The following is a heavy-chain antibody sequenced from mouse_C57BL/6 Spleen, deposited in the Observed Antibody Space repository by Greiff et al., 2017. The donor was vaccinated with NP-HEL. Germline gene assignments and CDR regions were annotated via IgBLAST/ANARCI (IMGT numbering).Heavy chain of an antibody. V-gene: IGHV1-4*01. CDR3: TRDYYGSSYVFDY. D-gene: IGHD1-1*01. J-gene: IGHJ2*01. Sequence: VQLQQSGAELARPGASVKMSCKASGYTFTSYTMHWVKQRPGQGLEWIGYINPSSGYTKYNQKFKDKATLTADKSSSTAYMQLSNLTSEDSAVNYCTRDYYGSSYVFDYWGQGTTLTVSS. CDR1: GYTFTSYT. CDR2: INPSSGYT.